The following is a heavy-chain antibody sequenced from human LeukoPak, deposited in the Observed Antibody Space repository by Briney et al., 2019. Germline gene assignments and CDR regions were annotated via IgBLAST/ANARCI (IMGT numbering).Heavy chain of an antibody. D-gene: IGHD3-22*01. CDR2: INSDGSST. Sequence: GSLRLSCAASGFTFSSYWMHWVRQAPGKGLVWVSRINSDGSSTSYADPVKGRFTISRDNAKNTLYLQMNSLRAEDTAVYYCAKHIYAVVSIQQWGQGTLVTVSS. CDR3: AKHIYAVVSIQQ. J-gene: IGHJ1*01. V-gene: IGHV3-74*01. CDR1: GFTFSSYW.